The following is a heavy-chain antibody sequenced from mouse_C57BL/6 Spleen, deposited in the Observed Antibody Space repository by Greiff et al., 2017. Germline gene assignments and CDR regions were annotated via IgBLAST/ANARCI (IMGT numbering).Heavy chain of an antibody. CDR1: GFNIKDDY. D-gene: IGHD2-1*01. V-gene: IGHV14-4*01. CDR2: IDPENGDT. CDR3: TTGYGNYVRFAY. J-gene: IGHJ3*01. Sequence: VQLQQSGAELVRPGASVKLSCTASGFNIKDDYMHWVKQRPEQGLEWIGWIDPENGDTEYASKFQGKATITADTSYNTAYLQLSSLTSEDTAVYYCTTGYGNYVRFAYWGQGTLVTVSA.